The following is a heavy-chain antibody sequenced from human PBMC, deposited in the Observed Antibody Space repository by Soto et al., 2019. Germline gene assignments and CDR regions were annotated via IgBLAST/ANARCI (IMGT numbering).Heavy chain of an antibody. Sequence: SETLSLTCTVSGGSISSYYWSWIRQPPGKGLECIGYISYRGSTNYNPSLKSRVTMSVDTSRNQFSLKLTSVTAADTAVYFCARQIPFSYYFDYWGQGTLVTVSS. D-gene: IGHD2-2*02. J-gene: IGHJ4*02. V-gene: IGHV4-59*08. CDR2: ISYRGST. CDR3: ARQIPFSYYFDY. CDR1: GGSISSYY.